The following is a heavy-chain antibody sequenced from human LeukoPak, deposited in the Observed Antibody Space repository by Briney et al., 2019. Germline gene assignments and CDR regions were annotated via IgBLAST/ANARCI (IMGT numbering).Heavy chain of an antibody. CDR2: TSFDGSDK. D-gene: IGHD4-23*01. Sequence: SGGSLRLSCAASGFTFSSHGMHWVRQAPGKGLEWVAVTSFDGSDKYHADSVKGRFTISRDNAKSSLFLQMNGLRDEDTAVYYCARGDFGGNLGRYWGQGTLVTVSS. CDR3: ARGDFGGNLGRY. V-gene: IGHV3-30*03. CDR1: GFTFSSHG. J-gene: IGHJ4*02.